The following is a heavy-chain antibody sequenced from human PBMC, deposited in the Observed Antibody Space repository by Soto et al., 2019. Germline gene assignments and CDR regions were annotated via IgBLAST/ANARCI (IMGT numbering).Heavy chain of an antibody. CDR2: IHTAKGNT. CDR1: GYTFTNNF. Sequence: WASVKVSCKGSGYTFTNNFIHWLLQAPGQTLEWMGWIHTAKGNTKYSQKFEARVTLTRDTAASTAYMELNSLRSDDTAVYYCARDPIWTYTWNYARLNYLDPWGQGTLVTVSS. CDR3: ARDPIWTYTWNYARLNYLDP. D-gene: IGHD1-7*01. J-gene: IGHJ5*02. V-gene: IGHV1-3*04.